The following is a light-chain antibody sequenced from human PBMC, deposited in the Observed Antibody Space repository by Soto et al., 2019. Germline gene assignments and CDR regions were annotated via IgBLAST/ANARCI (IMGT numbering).Light chain of an antibody. V-gene: IGLV3-9*01. CDR3: QVRDSSTVV. J-gene: IGLJ2*01. CDR2: RDN. CDR1: NIGNKD. Sequence: SYELTQPLSVSVALGQTARITCGGNNIGNKDVHWYQQKPGQAPVLLIYRDNNRPSGIPERFSGSNSGNTATLTISRAQAGDEADYYCQVRDSSTVVFGGGTKLTVL.